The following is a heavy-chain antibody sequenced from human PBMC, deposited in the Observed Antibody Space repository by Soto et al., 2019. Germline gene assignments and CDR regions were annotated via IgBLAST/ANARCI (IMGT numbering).Heavy chain of an antibody. CDR2: IYWDDEK. CDR3: VHRPGIVGAKLV. V-gene: IGHV2-5*02. CDR1: GFTLTTTGEG. D-gene: IGHD1-26*01. J-gene: IGHJ4*02. Sequence: QITLKESGPTLVKHTQTLTLTCTFYGFTLTTTGEGVGWIRQPPGKALEWIAFIYWDDEKRSWDDQTPYSLYLKSSITNDTSNTQVGLTMTNMDPVDTARYFCVHRPGIVGAKLVWRQGILVTVSS.